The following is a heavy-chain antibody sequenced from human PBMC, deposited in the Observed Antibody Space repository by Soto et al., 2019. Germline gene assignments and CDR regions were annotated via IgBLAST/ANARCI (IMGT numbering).Heavy chain of an antibody. J-gene: IGHJ2*01. CDR1: GGTFSSYT. CDR3: ARGNHRWLQLWYFDL. Sequence: QVQLVQSGAEVKKPGSSVTVSCKASGGTFSSYTISWVRQAPGQGLEWMGGIIPIFGTANYAQKFQGRVTIAVDQSMXTAYMELSSLRSEDTAVYYCARGNHRWLQLWYFDLWGRGTLVTVSS. CDR2: IIPIFGTA. V-gene: IGHV1-69*12. D-gene: IGHD5-12*01.